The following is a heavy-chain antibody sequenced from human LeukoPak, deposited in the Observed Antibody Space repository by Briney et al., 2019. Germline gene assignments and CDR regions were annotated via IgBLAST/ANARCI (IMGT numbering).Heavy chain of an antibody. J-gene: IGHJ4*02. CDR3: ARAGRLGLRLGELSPAGY. D-gene: IGHD3-16*02. CDR2: IWYDGSNK. Sequence: GRSLRLSCAASGFTFSSYGMHWVRQAPGKGLEWVAVIWYDGSNKYYADSVKGRFTISRDNSKNTLYLQMNSLRAEDTAVYYCARAGRLGLRLGELSPAGYWGQGTLVTVSS. CDR1: GFTFSSYG. V-gene: IGHV3-33*01.